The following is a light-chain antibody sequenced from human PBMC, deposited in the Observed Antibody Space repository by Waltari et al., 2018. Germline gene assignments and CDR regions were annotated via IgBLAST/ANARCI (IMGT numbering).Light chain of an antibody. V-gene: IGLV2-8*01. Sequence: QSALTQPPSASGSPGQSVTISCTGTSSDVGGYNYVSWYRQHPGKAPELMIFEVSKRPSGVPVRVSGSKSGNTASLTVSGLQAEDEADYYCSSYAGSNSFDVVFGGGTKLTVL. CDR1: SSDVGGYNY. J-gene: IGLJ2*01. CDR2: EVS. CDR3: SSYAGSNSFDVV.